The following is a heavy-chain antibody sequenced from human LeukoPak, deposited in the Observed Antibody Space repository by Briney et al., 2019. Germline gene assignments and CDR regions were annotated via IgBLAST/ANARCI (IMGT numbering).Heavy chain of an antibody. D-gene: IGHD5-12*01. J-gene: IGHJ4*02. CDR2: ISSSGITI. CDR3: AREMGGYPFDY. V-gene: IGHV3-48*03. CDR1: GFLFSRFE. Sequence: QPGGSLRLSCAASGFLFSRFEVNWVRHAPGKGLEWVSYISSSGITIYYADSVKGRFTISRDNAKNSLYLQMNSLRAEDTAVYYCAREMGGYPFDYWGQGTLVTVSS.